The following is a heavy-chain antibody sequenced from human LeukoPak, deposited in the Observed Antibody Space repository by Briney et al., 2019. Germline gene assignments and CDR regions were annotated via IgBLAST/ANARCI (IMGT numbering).Heavy chain of an antibody. V-gene: IGHV3-66*01. CDR1: GFTVSSNY. Sequence: SGGSLRLSCAASGFTVSSNYMSWVRQAPGKGLEWVSIIYSGGFTYYADSVKGRFTISRDNSKNTLYLQVNTLRPEDTAVYYCARVEGSTITNYFDYWGQGTVVTVSS. CDR2: IYSGGFT. D-gene: IGHD1-14*01. CDR3: ARVEGSTITNYFDY. J-gene: IGHJ4*02.